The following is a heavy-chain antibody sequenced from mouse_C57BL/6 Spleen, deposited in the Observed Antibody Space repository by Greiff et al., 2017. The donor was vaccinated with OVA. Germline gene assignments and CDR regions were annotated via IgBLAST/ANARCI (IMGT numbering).Heavy chain of an antibody. CDR3: VRWDGYYAMDY. J-gene: IGHJ4*01. Sequence: DAGGGLVQPKGSLKLSCAASGFSFNTYAMNWVRQAPGKGLEWVARIRSKSNNYATYYADSVKDRFTISRDDSESMLYLQMNNLKTEDTAMYYCVRWDGYYAMDYWGQGTSVTVSS. CDR1: GFSFNTYA. V-gene: IGHV10-1*01. D-gene: IGHD2-3*01. CDR2: IRSKSNNYAT.